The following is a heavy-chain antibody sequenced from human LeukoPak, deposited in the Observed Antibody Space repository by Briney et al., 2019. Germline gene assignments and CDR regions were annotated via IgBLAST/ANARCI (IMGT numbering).Heavy chain of an antibody. V-gene: IGHV5-51*01. D-gene: IGHD2-2*02. CDR3: ARLGCSSTCCYMDFYGLDV. CDR2: IYPGDSDT. Sequence: PGESLKISCKGSGYTFTSYWIGWVRQMPGKGLEWMGIIYPGDSDTRYSPSLQGQVTFSADKSISTAYLQWSSLKASDTAMYYCARLGCSSTCCYMDFYGLDVWGQGTTVTVSS. CDR1: GYTFTSYW. J-gene: IGHJ6*02.